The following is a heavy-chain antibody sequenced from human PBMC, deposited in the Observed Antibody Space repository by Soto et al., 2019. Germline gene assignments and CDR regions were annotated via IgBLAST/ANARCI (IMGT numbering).Heavy chain of an antibody. CDR1: GFTFSRFS. CDR3: ARVAY. Sequence: VSLRLSCEASGFTFSRFSMNWVRQVPWKGLEWVASISSASSETWYADSVKGRFIISRDNAQNSLFLQMNTLRPEDSAIYYCARVAYWGPGTQVTVSS. J-gene: IGHJ4*02. V-gene: IGHV3-21*01. CDR2: ISSASSET.